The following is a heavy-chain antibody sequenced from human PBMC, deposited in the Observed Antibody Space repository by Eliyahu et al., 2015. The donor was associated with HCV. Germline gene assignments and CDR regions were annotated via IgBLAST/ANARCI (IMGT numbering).Heavy chain of an antibody. J-gene: IGHJ6*02. D-gene: IGHD4-17*01. V-gene: IGHV4-34*01. CDR3: ARGMTTVTTFRYYYDGMDV. CDR2: INHSGST. CDR1: GGSFSGYY. Sequence: QVQLQQWGAGLLKPSETLSLTCAVYGGSFSGYYWSWIRQPPGKGLEWIGEINHSGSTNYNPSLKSRVTILVDTSKNQFSLKLSSVTAADTAVYYCARGMTTVTTFRYYYDGMDVWGQGTTVTVSS.